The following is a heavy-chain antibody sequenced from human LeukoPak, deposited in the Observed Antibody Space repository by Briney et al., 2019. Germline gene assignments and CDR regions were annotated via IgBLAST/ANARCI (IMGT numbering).Heavy chain of an antibody. V-gene: IGHV4-4*07. D-gene: IGHD1-26*01. CDR1: GGSISSYY. CDR3: ARVAVGANYYYYMDV. J-gene: IGHJ6*03. Sequence: SETLSLTCTVSGGSISSYYWSWIRQPAGKGLEWIGRIYTSGSTNYNPSLKSRVTISVDTSKNQFSLKVSSVTAADTAVYYCARVAVGANYYYYMDVWGKGTTVTISS. CDR2: IYTSGST.